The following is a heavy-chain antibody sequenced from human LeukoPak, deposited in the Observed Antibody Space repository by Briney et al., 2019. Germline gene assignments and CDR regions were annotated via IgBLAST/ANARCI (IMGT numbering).Heavy chain of an antibody. CDR1: GYSISSGYY. J-gene: IGHJ4*02. Sequence: SETPSLTCTVSGYSISSGYYWGWIRQPPGKGLEWIGSIYHSGSTYYNPSLKSRVTISVDTSKNQFSLKLSSVAAADTAVYYCARSGSGSLFDYWGQGTLVTVSS. D-gene: IGHD3-10*01. CDR2: IYHSGST. CDR3: ARSGSGSLFDY. V-gene: IGHV4-38-2*02.